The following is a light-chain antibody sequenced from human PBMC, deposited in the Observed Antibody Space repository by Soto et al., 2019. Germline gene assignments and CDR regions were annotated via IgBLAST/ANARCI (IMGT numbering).Light chain of an antibody. CDR2: EIS. Sequence: QSVLTQPPSPSGSPGQSVTISCTGTSSDVGGYNYVSWYQQHPGKAPKLILYEISERPSGVPDRFSGSKSGNTASLTVSGLQAEDEADYYCSSYAGNNNCVFGTGTKVTVL. CDR1: SSDVGGYNY. CDR3: SSYAGNNNCV. J-gene: IGLJ1*01. V-gene: IGLV2-8*01.